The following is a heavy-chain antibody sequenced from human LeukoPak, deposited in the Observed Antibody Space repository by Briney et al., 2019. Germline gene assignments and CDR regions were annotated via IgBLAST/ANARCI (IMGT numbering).Heavy chain of an antibody. J-gene: IGHJ4*02. CDR3: AKDGDYGDYYFDY. V-gene: IGHV3-21*01. D-gene: IGHD4-17*01. Sequence: PGGSLRLSCAASGFTFSSYSMNWVRQAPGKGLEWVSSISSSSSYIYYADSVKGRFTISRDNAKNPLYLQMNSLRAEDTAVYYCAKDGDYGDYYFDYWGQGTLVTVSS. CDR1: GFTFSSYS. CDR2: ISSSSSYI.